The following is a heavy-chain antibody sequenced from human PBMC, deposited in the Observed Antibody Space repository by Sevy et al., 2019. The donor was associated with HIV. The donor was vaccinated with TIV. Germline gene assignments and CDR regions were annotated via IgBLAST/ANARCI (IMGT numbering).Heavy chain of an antibody. J-gene: IGHJ4*02. Sequence: GGSLRLSCAASGFTFSSYGMHWVRQAPGKGLEWVAVIWYDGSNKYYADSVKGRFTISRDNSKNTLYLQMNSLRAEDTAVYYCARPYCSGDDCYSELDYWGQGILVTVSS. CDR3: ARPYCSGDDCYSELDY. CDR1: GFTFSSYG. D-gene: IGHD2-15*01. CDR2: IWYDGSNK. V-gene: IGHV3-33*01.